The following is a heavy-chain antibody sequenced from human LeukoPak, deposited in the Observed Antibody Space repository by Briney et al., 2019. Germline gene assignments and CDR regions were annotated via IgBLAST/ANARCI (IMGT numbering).Heavy chain of an antibody. CDR2: MNPNSGNT. Sequence: ASVKVSCKASGYTFTSYDINWVRQATGQGLEWMGWMNPNSGNTGYAQKFQGRVTITRNTSISTAYMELSSLRSEDTAVYYCASSGGYSYGYAEYAFDIWGQGTMVTASS. CDR3: ASSGGYSYGYAEYAFDI. CDR1: GYTFTSYD. V-gene: IGHV1-8*03. J-gene: IGHJ3*02. D-gene: IGHD5-18*01.